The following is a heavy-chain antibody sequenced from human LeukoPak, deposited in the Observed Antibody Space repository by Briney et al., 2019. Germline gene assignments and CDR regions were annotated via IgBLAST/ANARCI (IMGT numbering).Heavy chain of an antibody. CDR2: IYPGDSDT. J-gene: IGHJ5*02. D-gene: IGHD3-22*01. CDR3: ARHYYYDSSPQGFDP. Sequence: GESLKISCKGSGYSFTSYCIGWVRQMPGKGREWMGIIYPGDSDTRYSPSFQGQVTISADKSISTAYRQWSSLKASDTAMYYCARHYYYDSSPQGFDPWGQGTLVTVSS. CDR1: GYSFTSYC. V-gene: IGHV5-51*01.